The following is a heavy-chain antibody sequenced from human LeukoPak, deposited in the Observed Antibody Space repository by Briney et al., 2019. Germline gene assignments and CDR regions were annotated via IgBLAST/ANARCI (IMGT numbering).Heavy chain of an antibody. V-gene: IGHV4-59*12. CDR1: GGSISGYY. CDR3: ARGQYYDSSGYYYVSAFDI. J-gene: IGHJ3*02. Sequence: SETLSLTCTVSGGSISGYYWSWIRQPPGKGLEWIGYIYYSGSTNFNPSLKSRVTISVDTSKNQFSLKLSSVTAADTAVYYCARGQYYDSSGYYYVSAFDIWGQGTMVTVSS. CDR2: IYYSGST. D-gene: IGHD3-22*01.